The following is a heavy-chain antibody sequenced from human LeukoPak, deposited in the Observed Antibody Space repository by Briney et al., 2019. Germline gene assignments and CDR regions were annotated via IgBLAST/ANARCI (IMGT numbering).Heavy chain of an antibody. CDR3: ASLPYSYYDSSGYYHRGFFQH. D-gene: IGHD3-22*01. CDR2: IYYSGST. J-gene: IGHJ1*01. V-gene: IGHV4-59*08. Sequence: SETLSLTCTVSGGSISSYYWSWIRQPPGKGLEWIGYIYYSGSTNYNPSLKSRVTISVDTSKNQFSLKLSSVTAADTAVYYCASLPYSYYDSSGYYHRGFFQHWGQGTLVTVSS. CDR1: GGSISSYY.